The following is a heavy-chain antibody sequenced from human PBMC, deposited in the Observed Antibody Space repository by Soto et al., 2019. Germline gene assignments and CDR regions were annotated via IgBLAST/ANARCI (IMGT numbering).Heavy chain of an antibody. D-gene: IGHD1-1*01. CDR3: ARDGRKELWVEGLNAMDV. CDR2: ISGYNGQT. V-gene: IGHV1-18*01. Sequence: QGQLVQSAPEVRKPGASVKVSCKASGYPFSTYGISWVRQAPGQGLEGMGWISGYNGQTNYAQKFRGRVTFTPDTSATTAYMELRSLRSDDTATYFCARDGRKELWVEGLNAMDVWGQGTTVTVSS. J-gene: IGHJ6*02. CDR1: GYPFSTYG.